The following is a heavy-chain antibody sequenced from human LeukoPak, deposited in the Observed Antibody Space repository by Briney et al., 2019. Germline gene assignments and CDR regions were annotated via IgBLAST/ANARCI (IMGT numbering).Heavy chain of an antibody. V-gene: IGHV4-59*01. Sequence: SATLFSNYAASGGSTSCYIWSWLRQPPEERLEWSMNIYYSGSTNYNPSLKSRVTISVDTSKNQFSLKLSSVTAADTAVYYCARTTGQKRIWYFDLWGRGTLVTVSS. D-gene: IGHD1-14*01. CDR3: ARTTGQKRIWYFDL. CDR1: GGSTSCYI. CDR2: IYYSGST. J-gene: IGHJ2*01.